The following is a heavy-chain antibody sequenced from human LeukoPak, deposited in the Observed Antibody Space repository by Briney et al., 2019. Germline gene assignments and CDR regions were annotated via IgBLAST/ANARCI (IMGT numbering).Heavy chain of an antibody. CDR3: ARGTRYSYIFDY. Sequence: PSETLSLTCTVSGGSISSYYWSWIRQPPGKGLEWIGYIYYSGSTNYNPSLKSRVTISIDTSKNQFSLKLSSATAADTAVYYCARGTRYSYIFDYWGQGTLVTVSS. CDR2: IYYSGST. CDR1: GGSISSYY. V-gene: IGHV4-59*01. J-gene: IGHJ4*02. D-gene: IGHD5-18*01.